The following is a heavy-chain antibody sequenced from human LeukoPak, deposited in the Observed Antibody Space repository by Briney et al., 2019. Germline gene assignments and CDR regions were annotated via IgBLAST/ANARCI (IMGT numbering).Heavy chain of an antibody. CDR3: AKAGYSYGQRHYFDY. V-gene: IGHV3-30*18. CDR1: GFTFSSYG. D-gene: IGHD5-18*01. Sequence: GGSLRLSCAASGFTFSSYGMHWVRQAPGKGLEWVAVMSYDGSNKYYADSVKGRFTISRDNSKNTLYLQMNSLRAEDTAVYYCAKAGYSYGQRHYFDYWGQGTLVTVSS. J-gene: IGHJ4*02. CDR2: MSYDGSNK.